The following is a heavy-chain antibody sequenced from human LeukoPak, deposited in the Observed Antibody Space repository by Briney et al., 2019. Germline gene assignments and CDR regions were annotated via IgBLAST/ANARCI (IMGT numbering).Heavy chain of an antibody. D-gene: IGHD3-22*01. Sequence: SETLSLTCTVSGYSISSGYYWSWIRPPPGKGLEWIGEINHSGSTNYNPSLKSRVTISVDTSKNQFSLKLSSVTAADTAVYYCARHTTRITMIVVVIKGGYFDYWGQGTLVTVSS. CDR2: INHSGST. CDR3: ARHTTRITMIVVVIKGGYFDY. V-gene: IGHV4-38-2*02. J-gene: IGHJ4*02. CDR1: GYSISSGYY.